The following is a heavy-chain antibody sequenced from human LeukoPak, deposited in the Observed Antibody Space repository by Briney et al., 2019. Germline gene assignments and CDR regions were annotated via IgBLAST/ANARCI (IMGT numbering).Heavy chain of an antibody. D-gene: IGHD5-24*01. CDR3: VRVSKATTDY. J-gene: IGHJ4*02. CDR1: GFTFSSYW. Sequence: EGSLRLSCAASGFTFSSYWMHWVRQAPGKGLVWVSRIDSDGSSTSYADSVKGRFTISRDNAKNMLYLQMNSLRAEDTAVYYCVRVSKATTDYWGQGTLVTVSS. CDR2: IDSDGSST. V-gene: IGHV3-74*01.